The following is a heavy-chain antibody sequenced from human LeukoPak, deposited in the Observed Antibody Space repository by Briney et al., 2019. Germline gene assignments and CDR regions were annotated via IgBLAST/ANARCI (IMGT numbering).Heavy chain of an antibody. Sequence: PGGSLRLSCAASGFTFSSYWMNWARQAPGKGLEWVAVIWYDGSNKYYADSVKGRFTISRDNSKNTLYLQMNSLRAEDTAVYYCARRLTGYYDSSGPFDYWGQGTLVTVSS. CDR3: ARRLTGYYDSSGPFDY. V-gene: IGHV3-33*08. J-gene: IGHJ4*02. D-gene: IGHD3-22*01. CDR1: GFTFSSYW. CDR2: IWYDGSNK.